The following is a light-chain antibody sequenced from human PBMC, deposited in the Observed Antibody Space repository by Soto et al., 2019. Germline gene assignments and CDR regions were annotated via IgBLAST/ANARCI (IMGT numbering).Light chain of an antibody. Sequence: EIVLTRSPGTLSLSPGERATLSCKVSQSVSSYYLAWYQQKPGQAPRLLIYGASSRATGIPDRFSGSGSGTDFTLTISRLEPEDFAVYYCQQYGSSLLTFGGGTKVDIK. CDR1: QSVSSYY. J-gene: IGKJ4*01. CDR3: QQYGSSLLT. CDR2: GAS. V-gene: IGKV3-20*01.